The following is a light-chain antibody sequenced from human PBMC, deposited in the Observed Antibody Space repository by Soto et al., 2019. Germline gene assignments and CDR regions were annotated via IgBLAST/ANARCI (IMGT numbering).Light chain of an antibody. J-gene: IGLJ1*01. CDR2: NVY. V-gene: IGLV2-14*03. Sequence: QSALTQPASVSGSPGQSITIFCPGTSSDIGIYNFVSWYQQHPGKAPKLMIYNVYSRPSGVSSRFSGSKSGNTASLTISWLQAEYDADYYCNSYTSAITYVFGTGTKLTDL. CDR1: SSDIGIYNF. CDR3: NSYTSAITYV.